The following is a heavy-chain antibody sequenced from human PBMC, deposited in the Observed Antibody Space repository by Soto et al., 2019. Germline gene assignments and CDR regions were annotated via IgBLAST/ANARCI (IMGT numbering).Heavy chain of an antibody. D-gene: IGHD3-22*01. CDR3: ARVNTPTYYYYMDV. CDR1: GGSFSGYY. CDR2: INHSGST. J-gene: IGHJ6*03. V-gene: IGHV4-34*01. Sequence: QVQLQQWGAGLLKPSETLSLTCAVYGGSFSGYYWSWIRQPPGKGLEWIGEINHSGSTNYNPSLKCRVTISVDTSKNQFSLKLSSVTAADTAVYYCARVNTPTYYYYMDVWGKGTTVTVSS.